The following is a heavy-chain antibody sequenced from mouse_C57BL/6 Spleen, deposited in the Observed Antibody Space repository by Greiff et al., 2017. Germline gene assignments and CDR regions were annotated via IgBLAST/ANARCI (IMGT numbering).Heavy chain of an antibody. J-gene: IGHJ1*03. CDR3: VRHDGSSYGYFDV. V-gene: IGHV10-1*01. CDR1: GFSFNTYA. Sequence: EVQVVESGGGLVQPKGSLKLSCAASGFSFNTYAMNWVRQAPGKGLEWVARIRSKSNNYATYYADSVKDRFTISRDDSESMLYLQMNNLKTEDTAMYYCVRHDGSSYGYFDVWGTGTTVTVSS. D-gene: IGHD1-1*01. CDR2: IRSKSNNYAT.